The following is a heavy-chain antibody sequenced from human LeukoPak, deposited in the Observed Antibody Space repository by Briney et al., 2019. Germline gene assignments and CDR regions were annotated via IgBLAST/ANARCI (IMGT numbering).Heavy chain of an antibody. CDR1: GFTFSNYI. Sequence: GGSLRLSCAASGFTFSNYIMNWVRQAPGKGLEWVSYISSSSSTIYYADSVRGRFTISRDNAKNSLYLQMNSLRAEDTALHYCARRESENYGDFDYWGQGTLVTVSS. J-gene: IGHJ4*02. CDR2: ISSSSSTI. V-gene: IGHV3-48*01. CDR3: ARRESENYGDFDY. D-gene: IGHD3-16*01.